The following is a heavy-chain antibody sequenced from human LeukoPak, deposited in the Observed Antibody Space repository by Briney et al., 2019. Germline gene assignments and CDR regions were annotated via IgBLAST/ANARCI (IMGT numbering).Heavy chain of an antibody. CDR2: IWYDGSNK. CDR1: GFTFSSYS. CDR3: ASFRDGYAPGIDY. V-gene: IGHV3-33*08. J-gene: IGHJ4*02. D-gene: IGHD5-24*01. Sequence: GGSLRLSCAASGFTFSSYSMNWVRQAPGKGLEWVAVIWYDGSNKYYADSVKGRFTISRDNSKNTLYLQMNSLRAEDTAVYYCASFRDGYAPGIDYWGQGTLVTVSS.